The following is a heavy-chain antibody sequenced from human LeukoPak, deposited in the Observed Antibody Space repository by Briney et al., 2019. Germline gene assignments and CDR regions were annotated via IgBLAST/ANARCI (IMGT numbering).Heavy chain of an antibody. CDR2: IYYSGST. CDR3: AREVPGDGYYFDY. CDR1: GGSISSYY. D-gene: IGHD1-1*01. J-gene: IGHJ4*02. Sequence: SETLSLTCTVSGGSISSYYWSWIRQPPGKGLEWIGYIYYSGSTNYNPSLKSRVTISVDTSKNQFSLKLSSVTAADTAVYYCAREVPGDGYYFDYWGQGILVTVSS. V-gene: IGHV4-59*01.